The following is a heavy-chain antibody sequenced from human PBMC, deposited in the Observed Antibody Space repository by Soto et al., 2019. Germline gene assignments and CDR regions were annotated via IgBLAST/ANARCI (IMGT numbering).Heavy chain of an antibody. CDR2: IYFSGST. CDR3: ARHFIMEGYCSGGSCYGGPLLYYGMDV. CDR1: GGSISSRESY. Sequence: PSETLSLTCSVSGGSISSRESYWGWIRQPPGKGLEWIGTIYFSGSTYYNPSLKSRVTMSVDTSKNQFSLKLSSVTAADTAVYYCARHFIMEGYCSGGSCYGGPLLYYGMDVWGQGTTVTVSS. V-gene: IGHV4-39*01. J-gene: IGHJ6*02. D-gene: IGHD2-15*01.